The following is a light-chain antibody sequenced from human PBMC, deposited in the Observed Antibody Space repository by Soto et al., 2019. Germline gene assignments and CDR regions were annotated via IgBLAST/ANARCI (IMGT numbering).Light chain of an antibody. Sequence: EIVLTQSPGTLSLSPGEGATLSCRASQNVRSNYLAWYQQRPGQSPRLLIYTASNRANGIPNRFSGSGSGTDFTLTISRLESKACAVYYGQQYGSSPLTFGQGTKVEIK. CDR2: TAS. J-gene: IGKJ1*01. CDR1: QNVRSNY. V-gene: IGKV3-20*01. CDR3: QQYGSSPLT.